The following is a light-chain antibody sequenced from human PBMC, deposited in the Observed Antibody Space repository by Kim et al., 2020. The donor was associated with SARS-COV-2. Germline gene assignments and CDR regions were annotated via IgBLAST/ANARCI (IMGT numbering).Light chain of an antibody. V-gene: IGKV4-1*01. CDR3: PHYFSIPLT. CDR1: QSVLYSSNNKNY. J-gene: IGKJ4*01. Sequence: DIVMTQSPDSLAVSLGERATINCKSSQSVLYSSNNKNYLAWYQQKPGQPPKLLIYWAYTRESGVPDRFSGSASGTDFTLTISSLQADDVSLYFSPHYFSIPLTFGGGTKVHIK. CDR2: WAY.